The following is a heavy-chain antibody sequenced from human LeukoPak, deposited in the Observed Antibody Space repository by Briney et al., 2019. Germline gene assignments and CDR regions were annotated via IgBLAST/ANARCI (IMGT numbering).Heavy chain of an antibody. J-gene: IGHJ4*02. D-gene: IGHD2-8*01. CDR3: TRTLKGGYFDY. CDR2: IKTNTDGGTT. CDR1: GFTFNSAW. V-gene: IGHV3-15*07. Sequence: PGGSLRLSCAASGFTFNSAWMNWVRQAPGMGLEWVGRIKTNTDGGTTDYAAPMKGRFAISRDDPENTLYLQMNSLKTEDTAVYYCTRTLKGGYFDYWGQGTLVTVSS.